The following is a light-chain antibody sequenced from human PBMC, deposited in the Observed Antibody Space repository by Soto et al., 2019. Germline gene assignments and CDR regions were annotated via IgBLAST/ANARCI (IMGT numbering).Light chain of an antibody. CDR3: SSFTGASTI. J-gene: IGLJ1*01. CDR1: SSDVGGYNY. V-gene: IGLV2-14*01. Sequence: QSALTQPASVSGSPGQSITIPCTGTSSDVGGYNYVSWYQQHPGKAPKLVIYEVTKRPSGVPDRFSGSKSGNTASLTVSGLQAEDEADYYCSSFTGASTIFGTGTKVTVL. CDR2: EVT.